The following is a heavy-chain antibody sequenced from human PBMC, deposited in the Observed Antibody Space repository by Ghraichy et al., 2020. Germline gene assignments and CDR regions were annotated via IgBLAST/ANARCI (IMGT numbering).Heavy chain of an antibody. CDR2: INHSGST. D-gene: IGHD5-24*01. CDR1: GGSFSGYY. Sequence: SETLSLTCAVYGGSFSGYYWSWIRQPPGKGLEWIGEINHSGSTNYNPSLKSRVTISVDTSKNQFSLKLSSVTAADTAVYYCASPKTTVEMATRDAFDIWGQGTMVTVSS. V-gene: IGHV4-34*01. J-gene: IGHJ3*02. CDR3: ASPKTTVEMATRDAFDI.